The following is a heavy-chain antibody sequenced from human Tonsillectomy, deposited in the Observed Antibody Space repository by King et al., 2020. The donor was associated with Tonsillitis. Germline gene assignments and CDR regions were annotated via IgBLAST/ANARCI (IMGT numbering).Heavy chain of an antibody. V-gene: IGHV3-23*04. CDR2: ISGSGGNT. D-gene: IGHD5-24*01. J-gene: IGHJ4*02. CDR3: AKARGDGYYWRFYY. CDR1: GFTFSSYA. Sequence: VQLVESGGGLVQPGGSLRLSCAASGFTFSSYAMNWVRQAPGKGLEWVSAISGSGGNTYYADSVKGRFTISRDNSNNTLYLQMNSLRAEDTAVYYCAKARGDGYYWRFYYWGQGTLVTVSS.